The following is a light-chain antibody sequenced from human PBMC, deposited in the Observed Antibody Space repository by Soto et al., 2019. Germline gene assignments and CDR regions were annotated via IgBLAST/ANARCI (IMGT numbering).Light chain of an antibody. V-gene: IGLV1-51*01. J-gene: IGLJ1*01. Sequence: QSVMTQPPSVSAAPGQKVTISCSGSSSNIGGNSVSWYQQLPGTAPKLLIYDDNKRPSGIPDRFSGSKSGTSATLGITGFQTEDESDYYCGSWDSSLSAYVFGTGTKLTVL. CDR1: SSNIGGNS. CDR3: GSWDSSLSAYV. CDR2: DDN.